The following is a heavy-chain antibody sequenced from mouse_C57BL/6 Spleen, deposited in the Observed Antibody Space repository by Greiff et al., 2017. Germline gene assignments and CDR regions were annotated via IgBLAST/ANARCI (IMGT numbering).Heavy chain of an antibody. CDR3: ARNLYGYGAIDY. CDR1: GYTFTDYN. D-gene: IGHD2-2*01. J-gene: IGHJ4*01. V-gene: IGHV1-22*01. Sequence: EVKLQESGPELVKPGASVKMSCKASGYTFTDYNMHWVKQSHGKSLEWIGYINPHNGGTSYNQKFKGKATLTVNKSSSTAYMELRSLTSEGSAVYYCARNLYGYGAIDYWGQGTSVTVSS. CDR2: INPHNGGT.